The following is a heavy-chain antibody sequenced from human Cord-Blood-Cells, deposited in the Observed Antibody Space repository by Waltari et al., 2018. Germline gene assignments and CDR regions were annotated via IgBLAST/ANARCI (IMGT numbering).Heavy chain of an antibody. CDR1: SYA. J-gene: IGHJ4*02. D-gene: IGHD4-17*01. CDR3: ARDDYGGNYYFDY. CDR2: IIPIFGTA. Sequence: SYAISWVRRAPGQGLEWMGGIIPIFGTANYAQKFQGRVTITADESTSTAYMELSSLRSEDTAVYYCARDDYGGNYYFDYWGQGTLVTVSS. V-gene: IGHV1-69*01.